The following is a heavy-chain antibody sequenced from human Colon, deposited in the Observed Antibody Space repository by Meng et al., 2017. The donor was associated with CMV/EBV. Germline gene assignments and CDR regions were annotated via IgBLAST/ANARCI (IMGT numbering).Heavy chain of an antibody. Sequence: CADSRFTVRTCGMKWVRQARGKGLEWVAIISNDGSSTDYLDSVKGRFTISRENSKNTLYLQMNNLRDEDTAIYYCAKVGLHGYYFDYWGQGTLVTVSS. D-gene: IGHD3/OR15-3a*01. V-gene: IGHV3-30*18. CDR2: ISNDGSST. CDR1: RFTVRTCG. J-gene: IGHJ4*02. CDR3: AKVGLHGYYFDY.